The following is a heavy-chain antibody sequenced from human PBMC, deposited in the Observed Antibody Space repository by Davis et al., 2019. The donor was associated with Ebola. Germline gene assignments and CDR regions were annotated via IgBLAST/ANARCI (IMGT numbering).Heavy chain of an antibody. CDR3: ARGRDCSGGACYDGSDNWFDP. D-gene: IGHD2-15*01. CDR1: GGSFSGFD. Sequence: PSETLSLTCAVYGGSFSGFDWSWIRQPPGKGLEWIGEISHRGSTNYNPSLKSRVTMTVDTSESHYSLNLRAVTVADTAVYYCARGRDCSGGACYDGSDNWFDPWGQGTLVTVSP. J-gene: IGHJ5*02. V-gene: IGHV4-34*01. CDR2: ISHRGST.